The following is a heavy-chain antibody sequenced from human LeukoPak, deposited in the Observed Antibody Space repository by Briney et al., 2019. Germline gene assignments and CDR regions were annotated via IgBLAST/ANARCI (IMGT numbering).Heavy chain of an antibody. D-gene: IGHD3-10*01. V-gene: IGHV3-30*02. CDR2: ITYEGGYNQ. CDR3: AKGKEYASGSYPIES. Sequence: GGSLTLSCAASGFIFSTYGMHWVRQAPGKGLEWVSFITYEGGYNQYYAESVKGRFTISRDNSKNTLYLQMISLRLEDAAVYYCAKGKEYASGSYPIESWGQGTLVTVSS. J-gene: IGHJ4*02. CDR1: GFIFSTYG.